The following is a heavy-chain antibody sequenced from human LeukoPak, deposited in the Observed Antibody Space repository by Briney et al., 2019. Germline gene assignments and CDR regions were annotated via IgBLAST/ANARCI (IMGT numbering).Heavy chain of an antibody. V-gene: IGHV1-8*01. J-gene: IGHJ4*02. Sequence: ASVKVSCKASGYTFTSYDINWVRQATGQGLEWMGWMNPNSGNTGYAQKFQGRVTMTRNTSISTAYMELSSLRSEDTAVYYCARDQVGQLDTTFDYLGQGTLVTVSS. CDR2: MNPNSGNT. D-gene: IGHD6-6*01. CDR3: ARDQVGQLDTTFDY. CDR1: GYTFTSYD.